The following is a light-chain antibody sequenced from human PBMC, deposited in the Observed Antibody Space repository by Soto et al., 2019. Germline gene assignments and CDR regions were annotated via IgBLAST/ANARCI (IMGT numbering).Light chain of an antibody. V-gene: IGKV1-33*01. J-gene: IGKJ3*01. CDR3: QQYDNLHPT. CDR2: DAS. Sequence: DIQMTQSPSSLSASVGDRVTITCQASQDISNYLNWYQQKPGKAPKLLIYDASNLETGVPSRFSGSGSGTDFTFTISSLQPEDIATYYCQQYDNLHPTFGPVTKVYIK. CDR1: QDISNY.